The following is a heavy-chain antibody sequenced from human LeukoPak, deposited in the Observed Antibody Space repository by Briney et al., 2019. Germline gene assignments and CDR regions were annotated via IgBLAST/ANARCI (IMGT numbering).Heavy chain of an antibody. CDR2: IIPIFGTA. J-gene: IGHJ6*03. Sequence: SVKVSCKASGGTFSSYAISWVRQAPGQGLKWMGGIIPIFGTANYAQKFQGRVTITTDESTSTAYMELSSLRSEDTAVYYCARGSNYYGSGSYYNYYYYYMDVWGKGTTVTVSS. CDR1: GGTFSSYA. CDR3: ARGSNYYGSGSYYNYYYYYMDV. D-gene: IGHD3-10*01. V-gene: IGHV1-69*05.